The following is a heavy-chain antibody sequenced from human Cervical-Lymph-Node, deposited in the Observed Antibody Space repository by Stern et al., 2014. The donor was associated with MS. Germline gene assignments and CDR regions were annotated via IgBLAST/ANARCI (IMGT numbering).Heavy chain of an antibody. CDR2: VGWDDDK. Sequence: QVTLRESGPALVKPTQTLTLTCTFSGFSLSTSGMRVSWIRQPPGKALEWLARVGWDDDKFYNTSLKTRLTISKDTSKNQVVLTMTNMDPVDTATYYCARSPPYYEFWNDYYYFDYWGQGTLVAVSS. CDR3: ARSPPYYEFWNDYYYFDY. V-gene: IGHV2-70*04. CDR1: GFSLSTSGMR. J-gene: IGHJ4*02. D-gene: IGHD3-3*01.